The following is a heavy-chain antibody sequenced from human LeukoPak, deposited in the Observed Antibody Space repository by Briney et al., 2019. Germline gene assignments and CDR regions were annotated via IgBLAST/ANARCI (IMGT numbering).Heavy chain of an antibody. CDR1: GFSIENDW. Sequence: GGSLRLSCAASGFSIENDWMSWFRQAPGKGLEWVGRVKSYDAGGTTRYAGAGKGRFTISRDDSKNMLYLQMDSLKTEDTTGYYCTLIQGWGAGSYFRYYWGQGTLVTVSS. V-gene: IGHV3-15*01. J-gene: IGHJ4*02. CDR3: TLIQGWGAGSYFRYY. CDR2: VKSYDAGGTT. D-gene: IGHD3-10*01.